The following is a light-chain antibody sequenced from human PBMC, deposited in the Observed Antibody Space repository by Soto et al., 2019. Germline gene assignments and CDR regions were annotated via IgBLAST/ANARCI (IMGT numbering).Light chain of an antibody. Sequence: QSVLTQPPSVSGAPGQRVTISCTGSSSNIGAGYDVHWYQQLPGTAPKLLIYANSNRPSGVPERFSTSKSGTSASLVITGLQAEDEADYYCQSYDSSLTGFYVFGTGTKVTVL. CDR1: SSNIGAGYD. V-gene: IGLV1-40*01. CDR2: ANS. J-gene: IGLJ1*01. CDR3: QSYDSSLTGFYV.